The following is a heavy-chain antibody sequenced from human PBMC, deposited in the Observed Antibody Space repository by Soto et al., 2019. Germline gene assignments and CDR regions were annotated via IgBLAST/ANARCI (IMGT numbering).Heavy chain of an antibody. CDR3: AVEMSAITYFQY. CDR1: GYAFTDHY. D-gene: IGHD3-10*01. J-gene: IGHJ4*02. CDR2: INPHSGVT. V-gene: IGHV1-2*02. Sequence: QVHLVQSGAEVKKPGASVKVSCKTSGYAFTDHYLHWVRQAPGQGLEWMGWINPHSGVTVSAENFEGRATMTREKSIHTAYTELSWLRSDDTATYYCAVEMSAITYFQYWGQGTLLTVSS.